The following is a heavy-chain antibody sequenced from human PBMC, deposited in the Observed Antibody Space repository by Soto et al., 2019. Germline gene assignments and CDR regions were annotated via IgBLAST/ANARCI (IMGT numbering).Heavy chain of an antibody. CDR1: GDSVSSNSAA. J-gene: IGHJ6*02. D-gene: IGHD6-19*01. Sequence: SQTLSLTCAISGDSVSSNSAAWNWIRQSPSRGLEWLGRTYYRSKWYNDYAVSVKSRITINPDTSKNQFSLQLNSVTPEDTAVYYCAGDRDSSGWRPLGYYYYGMDVWGQGTTVTVSS. V-gene: IGHV6-1*01. CDR2: TYYRSKWYN. CDR3: AGDRDSSGWRPLGYYYYGMDV.